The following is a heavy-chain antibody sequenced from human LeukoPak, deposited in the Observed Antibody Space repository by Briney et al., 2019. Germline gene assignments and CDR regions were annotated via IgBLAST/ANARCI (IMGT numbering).Heavy chain of an antibody. CDR3: AKDGSGSYYYYYYYYGMDV. V-gene: IGHV3-23*01. J-gene: IGHJ6*02. CDR2: ISGSGGST. D-gene: IGHD3-10*01. Sequence: PGGSLRLSCAASGFTFSSYAMSWVRQAPGKGLEWVSAISGSGGSTYYADSVKGRFTISRDNSKNTLYLQMNSLRAEDTAVYYCAKDGSGSYYYYYYYYGMDVWGQGTTVTVSS. CDR1: GFTFSSYA.